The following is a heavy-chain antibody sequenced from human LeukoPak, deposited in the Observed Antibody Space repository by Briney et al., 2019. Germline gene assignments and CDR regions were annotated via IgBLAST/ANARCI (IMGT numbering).Heavy chain of an antibody. CDR1: GFTFSSYA. CDR3: WVCYDSSGYPHNFDY. CDR2: ISYDGSNK. D-gene: IGHD3-22*01. Sequence: RSGGSLRLSCAASGFTFSSYAMHWVRQAPGKGLEWVAVISYDGSNKYYADSVKGRFTISRDNSKNTLCLQMNSLRAEDTAVYYCWVCYDSSGYPHNFDYWGQGTLVTVSS. V-gene: IGHV3-30-3*01. J-gene: IGHJ4*02.